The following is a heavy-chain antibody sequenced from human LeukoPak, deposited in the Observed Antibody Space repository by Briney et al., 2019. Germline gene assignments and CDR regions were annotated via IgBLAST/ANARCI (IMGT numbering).Heavy chain of an antibody. J-gene: IGHJ3*02. CDR1: GFTFSDYS. Sequence: PGGSLRLSCAASGFTFSDYSMNWVRQAPGKGLEWVSYIDGSGDTIYYADSVKGRFTISRDNAKNSLDLQMNSLRDEDTAVYYCAKDSSGYYAFDIWGQGTMVTVSS. CDR3: AKDSSGYYAFDI. D-gene: IGHD3-22*01. V-gene: IGHV3-48*02. CDR2: IDGSGDTI.